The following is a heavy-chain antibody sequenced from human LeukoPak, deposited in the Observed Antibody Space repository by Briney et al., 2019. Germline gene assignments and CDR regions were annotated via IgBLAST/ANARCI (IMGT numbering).Heavy chain of an antibody. CDR2: IYTDGAT. J-gene: IGHJ5*02. D-gene: IGHD3-10*01. CDR1: GYTFRQND. CDR3: ARDRAGTKAGDEFDP. V-gene: IGHV3-53*05. Sequence: PGGPLRLSCAAWGYTFRQNDKSWVREAPGRGLEWGSLIYTDGATHYADSVKGRFTISRANAKNTVYLEMNSLRPEDTAVYYCARDRAGTKAGDEFDPWGQGTLVTVSS.